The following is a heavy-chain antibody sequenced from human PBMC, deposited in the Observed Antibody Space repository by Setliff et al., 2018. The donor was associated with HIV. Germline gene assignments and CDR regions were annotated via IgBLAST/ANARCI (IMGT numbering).Heavy chain of an antibody. CDR3: ARHSPPDY. Sequence: SETLSLTCPVSGGSINSGGYSWSWTRQPPGKGVEWIGYIYPSGSAIYNPSHSSRVIISVDRSKNQLSLKMNSVTAADTAVYYCARHSPPDYWGQGTLVTVSS. J-gene: IGHJ4*02. V-gene: IGHV4-30-2*01. CDR2: IYPSGSA. CDR1: GGSINSGGYS.